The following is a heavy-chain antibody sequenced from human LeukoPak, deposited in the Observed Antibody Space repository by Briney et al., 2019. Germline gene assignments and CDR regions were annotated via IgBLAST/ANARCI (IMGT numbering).Heavy chain of an antibody. Sequence: SETLSLTCTVSGGSVSSHYWSWIRKPPGKGLEWIGYTSYSGSTNYNPSLKSRVTISEDTSKNQVSLNLGPVTAADTAVYYCAREVSASGWNWFDPWGQGTLVIVSS. V-gene: IGHV4-59*02. D-gene: IGHD6-13*01. J-gene: IGHJ5*02. CDR1: GGSVSSHY. CDR3: AREVSASGWNWFDP. CDR2: TSYSGST.